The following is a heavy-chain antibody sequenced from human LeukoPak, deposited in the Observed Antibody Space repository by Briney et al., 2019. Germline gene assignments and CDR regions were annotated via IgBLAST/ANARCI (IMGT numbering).Heavy chain of an antibody. D-gene: IGHD2-2*01. CDR3: ATDGIAVVPAAMWYYGMDV. CDR1: GYTLTELS. V-gene: IGHV1-24*01. CDR2: FDPEDGET. J-gene: IGHJ6*02. Sequence: GASVKVSCKVSGYTLTELSMHWVRQAPGKGLEWMGGFDPEDGETIYAQKFQGRVTMTEDTSTDTAYMELSSLRSEDTAVYYCATDGIAVVPAAMWYYGMDVWGQGTTVTVSS.